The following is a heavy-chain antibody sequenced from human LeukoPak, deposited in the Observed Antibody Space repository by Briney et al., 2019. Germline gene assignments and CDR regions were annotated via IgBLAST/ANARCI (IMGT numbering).Heavy chain of an antibody. CDR1: GFTFDDYT. Sequence: PGGSLRLSCTSSGFTFDDYTMHWVRQVPGKGLEWVSLIRWDGGRTYYADSVKGRFTISRDNSKNSLYLQMNSLRTEDSALYYCAKDGGQLLSYDYYFYMDLWGKGTTVTVYS. V-gene: IGHV3-43*01. CDR3: AKDGGQLLSYDYYFYMDL. CDR2: IRWDGGRT. D-gene: IGHD2-2*01. J-gene: IGHJ6*03.